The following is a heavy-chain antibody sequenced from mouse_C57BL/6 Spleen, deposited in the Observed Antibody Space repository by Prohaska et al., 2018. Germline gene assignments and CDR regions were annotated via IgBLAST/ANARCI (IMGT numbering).Heavy chain of an antibody. V-gene: IGHV1-52*01. J-gene: IGHJ1*03. CDR2: IDPSDCET. Sequence: QVQLQQPGAELVRPGSSVKLSCKASGYTFTSSWLHWVKQRPIQGLEWIGNIDPSDCETHYNQKFKDKATLTVDKSSSTAYMQLSSLTSEDSAVYYCARHYGNYWYFDVWGTGTTVTVSS. CDR1: GYTFTSSW. D-gene: IGHD2-1*01. CDR3: ARHYGNYWYFDV.